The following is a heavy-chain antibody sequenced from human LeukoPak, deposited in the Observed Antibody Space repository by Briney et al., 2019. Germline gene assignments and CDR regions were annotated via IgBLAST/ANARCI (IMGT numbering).Heavy chain of an antibody. CDR1: GGTFSSYA. CDR3: ARVKVDCSSTSCFLYYFDY. J-gene: IGHJ4*02. V-gene: IGHV1-69*06. CDR2: ILPIFGTA. D-gene: IGHD2-2*01. Sequence: GASVKVSCNAFGGTFSSYAISWGRQAAGHGLEWMGGILPIFGTANYAQTFPGRVTVTADKSTSTAYMKLSSLRSEDTAVYYCARVKVDCSSTSCFLYYFDYWGQGTLVTVSS.